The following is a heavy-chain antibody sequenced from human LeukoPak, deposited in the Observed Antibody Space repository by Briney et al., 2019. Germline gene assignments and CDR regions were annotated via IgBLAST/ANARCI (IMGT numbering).Heavy chain of an antibody. D-gene: IGHD5-18*01. CDR1: GGSVSSGSYY. CDR2: IYYSGST. J-gene: IGHJ4*02. CDR3: ARDLGYNYGIDY. Sequence: SETLSLTCTVSGGSVSSGSYYWSWIRQPPGKGLEWIGYIYYSGSTNYDPSLKSRVTISIDTSKIQFSLRLSSVTAADTAVYYCARDLGYNYGIDYWGQGTLVTVSS. V-gene: IGHV4-61*01.